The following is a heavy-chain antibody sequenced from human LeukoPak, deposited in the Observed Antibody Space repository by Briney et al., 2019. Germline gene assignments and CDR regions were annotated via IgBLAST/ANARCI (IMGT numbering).Heavy chain of an antibody. V-gene: IGHV4-39*07. CDR2: IYYSGST. CDR3: ARASSSRVVGGLYYYYYMDV. CDR1: GGSISSSSYY. D-gene: IGHD6-13*01. Sequence: SETLSLTCTVSGGSISSSSYYWGWIRQPPGKGLEWIGSIYYSGSTYYNPSLKSRVTISVDTSKNQFSLKLSSVTAADTAVYYCARASSSRVVGGLYYYYYMDVWGKGTTVTVSS. J-gene: IGHJ6*03.